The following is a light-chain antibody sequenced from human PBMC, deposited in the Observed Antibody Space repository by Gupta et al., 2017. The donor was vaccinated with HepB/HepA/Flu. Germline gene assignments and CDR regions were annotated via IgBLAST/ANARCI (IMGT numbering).Light chain of an antibody. CDR2: DAS. Sequence: EIVMTQSPATRSVSPGERVTLSCRASQTVTSKLAWYQQKPGQAPRLLIYDASTRATGIPARFSGSGSGTEFTLTISSLQSEDFAVYYCQQCSNWPLTFGGGTKVEIK. V-gene: IGKV3-15*01. J-gene: IGKJ4*01. CDR3: QQCSNWPLT. CDR1: QTVTSK.